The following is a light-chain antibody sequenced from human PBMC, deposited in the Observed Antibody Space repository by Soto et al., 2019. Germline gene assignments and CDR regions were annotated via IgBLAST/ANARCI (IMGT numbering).Light chain of an antibody. V-gene: IGKV1-17*01. CDR3: LQHNSYPLT. Sequence: DIQMTQSPSSLSASVGDRVTITCRASQGIITDLAWYQQQPGKAPKRLIYAASSLQSGVPSRFSGSGSGTEFTLTISSLQPDDCATYDGLQHNSYPLTFGGGTKVEIK. J-gene: IGKJ4*01. CDR2: AAS. CDR1: QGIITD.